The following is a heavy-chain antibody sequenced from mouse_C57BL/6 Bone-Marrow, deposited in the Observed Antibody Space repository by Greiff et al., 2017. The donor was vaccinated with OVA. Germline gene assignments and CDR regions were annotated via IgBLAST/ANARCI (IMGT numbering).Heavy chain of an antibody. CDR3: ALNYYYGSSYRYLMS. V-gene: IGHV1-7*01. D-gene: IGHD1-1*01. CDR2: INPSSGYT. Sequence: QVQLQQSGAELAKPGASVKLSCKASGYTFTSYWMHWVKQRPGQGLEWIGYINPSSGYTKYNQKFKDKATLTADKSSSTAYMQLSSLTYEDSAVYYCALNYYYGSSYRYLMSGAQGPRSPSPQ. CDR1: GYTFTSYW. J-gene: IGHJ1*03.